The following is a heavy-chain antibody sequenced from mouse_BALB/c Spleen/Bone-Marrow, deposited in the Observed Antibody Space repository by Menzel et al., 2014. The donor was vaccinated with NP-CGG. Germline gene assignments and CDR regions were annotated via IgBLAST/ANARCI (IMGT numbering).Heavy chain of an antibody. D-gene: IGHD2-3*01. CDR1: GFDFSSYW. Sequence: DVHLVESGGGLVQPGGSLKLSCAASGFDFSSYWMSWVRQAPGKGLEWIGEINPDSNTINYTPSLKDKFIISRDNAKNTLYLQISKVRSEDTALYYCARIGYYGWFAYWGQGTLVTVSA. CDR2: INPDSNTI. J-gene: IGHJ3*01. V-gene: IGHV4-1*02. CDR3: ARIGYYGWFAY.